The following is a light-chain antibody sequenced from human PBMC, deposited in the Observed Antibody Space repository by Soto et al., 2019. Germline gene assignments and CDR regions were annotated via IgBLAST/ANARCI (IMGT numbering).Light chain of an antibody. CDR2: ANT. CDR1: RSNIGSNT. J-gene: IGLJ3*02. CDR3: QSYDSSLSGWV. V-gene: IGLV1-40*01. Sequence: QSVLTQPPSASGTPGRRGTLSCPGSRSNIGSNTVNWYQQLPGTAPKLLIYANTNRPSGVPDRVSGSKSGTSASLAITGLQAEDEADYYCQSYDSSLSGWVFGGGTKLTVL.